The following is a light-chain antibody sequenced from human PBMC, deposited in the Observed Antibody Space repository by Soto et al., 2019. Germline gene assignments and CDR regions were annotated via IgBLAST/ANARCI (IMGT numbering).Light chain of an antibody. CDR3: HQYGGSPTWT. V-gene: IGKV3-20*01. CDR1: QSVSSSY. J-gene: IGKJ1*01. CDR2: GTF. Sequence: EIGLTQSPGTLSLSPGERATLSCRASQSVSSSYLAWYQQKPGQAPRLLIYGTFSRATGIPDRFSGSGSGTDFSLTISRLEPDDFAVYYCHQYGGSPTWTFGQGTKVEIK.